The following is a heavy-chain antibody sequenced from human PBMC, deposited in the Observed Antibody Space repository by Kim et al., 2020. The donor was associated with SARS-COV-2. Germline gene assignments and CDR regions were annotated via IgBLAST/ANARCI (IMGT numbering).Heavy chain of an antibody. CDR3: AIDEGLGTTSRRFDY. Sequence: GGSLRLSCAASGFTFSTYWMHWVRQAPGKGPVCVSRINRDWSQTNYADSVKGRFTVSRDNAKNTVYLQMDSLRAEDTAVYFCAIDEGLGTTSRRFDYWGQGTLVSVSS. V-gene: IGHV3-74*01. CDR2: INRDWSQT. D-gene: IGHD7-27*01. CDR1: GFTFSTYW. J-gene: IGHJ4*01.